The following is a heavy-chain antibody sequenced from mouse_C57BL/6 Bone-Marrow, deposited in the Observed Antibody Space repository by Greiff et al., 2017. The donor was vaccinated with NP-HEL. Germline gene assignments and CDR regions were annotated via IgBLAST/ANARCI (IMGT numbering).Heavy chain of an antibody. J-gene: IGHJ4*01. CDR2: SRNKANDYTT. CDR3: ARDVYAMDY. CDR1: GFTFSDLY. Sequence: EVKLVESGGGLVQPGRSLRLSCATSGFTFSDLYMEWVRQAPGKGLEWIAASRNKANDYTTEYSASVKGRFIVSRDTSQSILYLQMNALRAEDTAIYYCARDVYAMDYWGQGTSVTVSS. V-gene: IGHV7-1*01.